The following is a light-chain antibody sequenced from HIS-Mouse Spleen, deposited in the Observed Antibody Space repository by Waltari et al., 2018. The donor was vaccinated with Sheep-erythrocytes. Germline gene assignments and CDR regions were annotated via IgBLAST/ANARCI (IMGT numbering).Light chain of an antibody. CDR1: KLGDKY. J-gene: IGLJ2*01. CDR3: QAWDSSTAV. CDR2: QDS. V-gene: IGLV3-1*01. Sequence: SYELTQPPSVSVSPGQTASITCSGDKLGDKYACWYQQKPGQSPVLVIYQDSKRPSGIPGRVSGSNSGTTATLTISGTQAMDEADYYCQAWDSSTAVFGGGTKLTVL.